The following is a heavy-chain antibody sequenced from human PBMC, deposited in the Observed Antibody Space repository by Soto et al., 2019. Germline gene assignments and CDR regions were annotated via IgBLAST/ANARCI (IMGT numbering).Heavy chain of an antibody. CDR3: AKDPLAPSDY. Sequence: VRSLRLSCTSSLFTFSISGMHVVRQAPGKVLEWVAVISYDGNNKYNADSVKGRFTISRDNSKNTLYLQMNNLRAEDTAVYYCAKDPLAPSDYWGQGTLVTVSS. D-gene: IGHD3-16*01. CDR1: LFTFSISG. V-gene: IGHV3-30*18. J-gene: IGHJ4*02. CDR2: ISYDGNNK.